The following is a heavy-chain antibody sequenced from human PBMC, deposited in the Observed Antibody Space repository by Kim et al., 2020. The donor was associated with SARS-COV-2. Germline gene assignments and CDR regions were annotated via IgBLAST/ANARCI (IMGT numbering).Heavy chain of an antibody. CDR3: ARVRIYDSSGYLDY. Sequence: APKFQGRVTLTADESTSTAYMELSSLRSEDTAVYYCARVRIYDSSGYLDYWGQGTLVTVSS. D-gene: IGHD3-22*01. J-gene: IGHJ4*02. V-gene: IGHV1-69*01.